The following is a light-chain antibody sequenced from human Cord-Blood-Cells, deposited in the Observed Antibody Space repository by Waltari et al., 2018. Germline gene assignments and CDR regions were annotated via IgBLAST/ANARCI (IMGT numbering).Light chain of an antibody. CDR1: QSVSSY. J-gene: IGKJ4*01. CDR2: DAS. V-gene: IGKV3-11*01. Sequence: ELVLTQSPATLSLCPGERATLSCRASQSVSSYLAWYQQKPGQAPRLLIYDASNRATGIPARFSGSGSGTDFTLTISSLEPEDFAVYYCQQRSNWLTFGGGTKVEIK. CDR3: QQRSNWLT.